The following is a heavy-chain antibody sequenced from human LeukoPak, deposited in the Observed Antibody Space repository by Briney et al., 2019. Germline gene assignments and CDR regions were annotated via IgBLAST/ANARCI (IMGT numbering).Heavy chain of an antibody. CDR1: GGTFSSYA. CDR3: ARAPMVRGVRLPEGSGPDI. CDR2: IIPILGIA. D-gene: IGHD3-10*01. Sequence: SVKVSCKASGGTFSSYAISWVRQAPGQGLEWMGRIIPILGIANYAQEFQGRVTITADKSTSTAYMELTSLTSEDTALYYCARAPMVRGVRLPEGSGPDIWGQGTLVIVSS. J-gene: IGHJ3*02. V-gene: IGHV1-69*04.